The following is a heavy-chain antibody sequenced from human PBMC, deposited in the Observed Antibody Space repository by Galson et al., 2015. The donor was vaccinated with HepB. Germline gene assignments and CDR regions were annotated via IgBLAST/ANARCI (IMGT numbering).Heavy chain of an antibody. V-gene: IGHV3-21*01. CDR2: ISSSSSYI. CDR1: GFTFSSYS. D-gene: IGHD1-26*01. J-gene: IGHJ2*01. CDR3: ARGGSGSYIGWYFDL. Sequence: SLRLSCAASGFTFSSYSMNWVRQAPGKGLEWVSSISSSSSYIYYADSVKGRFTISRDNAKNSLYLQMNSLRVEDTAVYYCARGGSGSYIGWYFDLWGRGTLVTVSS.